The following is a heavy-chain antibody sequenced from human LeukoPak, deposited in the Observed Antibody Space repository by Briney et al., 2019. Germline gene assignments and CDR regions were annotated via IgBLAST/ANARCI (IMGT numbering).Heavy chain of an antibody. J-gene: IGHJ6*02. CDR3: ARDRLVGLDV. CDR2: IKQGGSEQ. Sequence: GGSLRLSCAAPGFTFSSYWVSWVRQAPGKGLEWVANIKQGGSEQYYVDSVKGRFTISRDNAKNSLYLQMNSLRAEDTAVYYCARDRLVGLDVWGQGTTVTVSS. CDR1: GFTFSSYW. V-gene: IGHV3-7*01.